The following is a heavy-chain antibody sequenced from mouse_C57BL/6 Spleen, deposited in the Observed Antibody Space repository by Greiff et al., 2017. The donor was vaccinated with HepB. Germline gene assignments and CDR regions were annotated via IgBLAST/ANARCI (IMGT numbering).Heavy chain of an antibody. CDR2: FYPGSGSI. CDR3: ARHEGGYYYGSSPLDY. Sequence: VHLVESGAELVKPGASVKLSCKASGYTFTEYTIHWVKQRSGQGLEWIGWFYPGSGSIKYNEKFKDKATLTADKSSSTVYMELSRLTSEDSAVYFCARHEGGYYYGSSPLDYWGQGTTLTVSS. J-gene: IGHJ2*01. V-gene: IGHV1-62-2*01. CDR1: GYTFTEYT. D-gene: IGHD1-1*01.